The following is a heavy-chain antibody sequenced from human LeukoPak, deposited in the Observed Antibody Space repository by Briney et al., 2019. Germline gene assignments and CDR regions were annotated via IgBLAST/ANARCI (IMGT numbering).Heavy chain of an antibody. V-gene: IGHV4-4*07. CDR2: IYTSGST. D-gene: IGHD3-10*01. J-gene: IGHJ4*02. Sequence: SETLSLTCTVSGGSISSYYWSWIRQPAGKGLEWIGRIYTSGSTNYNPSLKSRVTMSVDTSKNQFSPKLSSVTAADTAVYYCARDPYYYGPGSYSPLDYWGQGTLVTVSS. CDR3: ARDPYYYGPGSYSPLDY. CDR1: GGSISSYY.